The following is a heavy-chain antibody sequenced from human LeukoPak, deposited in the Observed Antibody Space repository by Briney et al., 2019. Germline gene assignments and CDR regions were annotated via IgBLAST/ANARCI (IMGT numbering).Heavy chain of an antibody. D-gene: IGHD4-17*01. V-gene: IGHV3-11*01. CDR3: ASQYKTVTTYY. J-gene: IGHJ4*02. CDR2: ISSSGSTI. CDR1: GFTFSDYY. Sequence: GGSLRLSCAASGFTFSDYYMSWIRQAPGKGLEWVSYISSSGSTIYYAGSVKGRFTISRDNAKNSLYLQMNSLRAEDTAVYYCASQYKTVTTYYWGQGTLVTVSS.